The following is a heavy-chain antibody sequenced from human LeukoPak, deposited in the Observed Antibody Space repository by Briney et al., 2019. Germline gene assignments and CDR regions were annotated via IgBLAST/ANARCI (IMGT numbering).Heavy chain of an antibody. D-gene: IGHD1-14*01. CDR1: GGSISGYY. CDR3: VRANHFDY. J-gene: IGHJ4*02. CDR2: IYYSGST. V-gene: IGHV4-59*01. Sequence: SETLSLTCTVSGGSISGYYWSWFRQPPGKGLEWIGDIYYSGSTNYNPSLKSRVTISVDTSKNQFSLKLSSVTAADTAVYYCVRANHFDYWGQGNLVTVSS.